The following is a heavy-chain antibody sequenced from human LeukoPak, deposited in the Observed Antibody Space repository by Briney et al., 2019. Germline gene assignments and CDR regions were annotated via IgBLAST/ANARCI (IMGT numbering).Heavy chain of an antibody. CDR3: ARLSTSRPFDP. V-gene: IGHV3-21*01. J-gene: IGHJ5*02. CDR2: ISSSSSYI. CDR1: GFTFSSYS. D-gene: IGHD2/OR15-2a*01. Sequence: GPLRLSCAASGFTFSSYSMNWVRQAPGKGLEWVSSISSSSSYIYYADSVKGRFTISRDNAKNSLYLQMNSLRAEDTAVYYCARLSTSRPFDPWGQGTLVTASS.